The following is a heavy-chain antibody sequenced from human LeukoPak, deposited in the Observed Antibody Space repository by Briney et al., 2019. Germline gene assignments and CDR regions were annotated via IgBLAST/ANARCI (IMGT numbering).Heavy chain of an antibody. J-gene: IGHJ4*02. CDR2: ISGSGGST. D-gene: IGHD3-9*01. Sequence: GGSLRLSCAASGFTFSSYAMSWVRQAPGKGLEWVSAISGSGGSTYYADSVKGRFTISRDNSKNKLYLPMNSLRDEDTHVYYCPKDVLRYLDWLGPFDYWGQGTLVTVSS. CDR1: GFTFSSYA. CDR3: PKDVLRYLDWLGPFDY. V-gene: IGHV3-23*01.